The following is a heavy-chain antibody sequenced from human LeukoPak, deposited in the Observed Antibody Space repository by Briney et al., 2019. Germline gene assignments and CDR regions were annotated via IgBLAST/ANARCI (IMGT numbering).Heavy chain of an antibody. D-gene: IGHD3-10*01. Sequence: PGESLRLSCEVSGFTFSYYMMTWVRQAPGEGLEWVANMRTDGSVPSYVDSVKGRFTISRDNAKSSLYLQMNNLRVEDTAVYYCARDKDFTIDYWGQGTLVTASS. J-gene: IGHJ4*02. V-gene: IGHV3-7*01. CDR1: GFTFSYYM. CDR2: MRTDGSVP. CDR3: ARDKDFTIDY.